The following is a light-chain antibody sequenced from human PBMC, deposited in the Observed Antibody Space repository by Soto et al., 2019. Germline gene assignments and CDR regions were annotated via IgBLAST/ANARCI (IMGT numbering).Light chain of an antibody. J-gene: IGKJ4*01. V-gene: IGKV1-5*01. CDR1: QTISTW. CDR2: DAS. CDR3: LHDYNYPLT. Sequence: DIPVTESPTTLPASVGDRVTITCRASQTISTWMAWYQQKPGKAPKLLVYDASTLQSGVASRFSGSGSGTKFTLTIASLQPDDFATYYCLHDYNYPLTFGGGTKV.